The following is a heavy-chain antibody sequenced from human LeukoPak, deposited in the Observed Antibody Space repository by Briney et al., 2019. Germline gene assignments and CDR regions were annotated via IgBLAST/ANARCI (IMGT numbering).Heavy chain of an antibody. V-gene: IGHV4-39*07. J-gene: IGHJ6*03. D-gene: IGHD3-3*01. CDR3: ARVAYYDFWSGYPPPYYYYYYMDV. CDR2: IYYSGST. CDR1: GGSISSSSYY. Sequence: PSETLSLTCTVSGGSISSSSYYWGWIRQPPGKGLEWIGSIYYSGSTYYNPSLKSRATISVDTSKNQFSLKLSSATAADTAVYYCARVAYYDFWSGYPPPYYYYYYMDVWGKGTTVTVSS.